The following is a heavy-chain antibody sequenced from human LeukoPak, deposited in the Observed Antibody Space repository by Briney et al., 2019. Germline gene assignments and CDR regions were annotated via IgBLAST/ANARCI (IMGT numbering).Heavy chain of an antibody. D-gene: IGHD2-21*02. CDR2: IRYSGTT. CDR1: GVSISSTYDR. Sequence: PSETLSLTCTVSGVSISSTYDRWAWLRQSPGKGLEWVGSIRYSGTTYYNPSLKGRVTRFVDTSNNQYSLMLRSVTAADTAVYYCARRLHYFDYWGQGPLVTVSA. J-gene: IGHJ4*02. CDR3: ARRLHYFDY. V-gene: IGHV4-39*01.